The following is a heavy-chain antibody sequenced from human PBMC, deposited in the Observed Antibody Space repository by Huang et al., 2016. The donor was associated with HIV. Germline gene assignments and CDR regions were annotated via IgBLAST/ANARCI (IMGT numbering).Heavy chain of an antibody. D-gene: IGHD3-16*01. CDR2: VIQRFGTR. CDR3: AKRGGAWGSPYAFDL. J-gene: IGHJ3*01. CDR1: GGSFNNFG. Sequence: QVQLVQSGAEVRKPGSSVKVSCRASGGSFNNFGINWVRQAPGQGLEWMGGVIQRFGTRNDAQRFQGRGTSTADETKGVVYMELSSLRSDDTAVYFCAKRGGAWGSPYAFDLWGPGTMVTVSS. V-gene: IGHV1-69*13.